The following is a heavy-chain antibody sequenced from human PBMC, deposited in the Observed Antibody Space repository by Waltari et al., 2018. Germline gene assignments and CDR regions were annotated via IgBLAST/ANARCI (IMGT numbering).Heavy chain of an antibody. CDR3: ARDHALTYYYGSGSRDAFDI. CDR1: GYTFTSYY. D-gene: IGHD3-10*01. J-gene: IGHJ3*02. CDR2: INPSGGST. Sequence: QVQLVQSGAEVKKPGASVKVSCKASGYTFTSYYMHWVRQAPGQGLEWMGIINPSGGSTSYAQKFQGRVTMTRDTSTSTVYMELSSLRSEDTAVYYCARDHALTYYYGSGSRDAFDIWGQGTMVTVSS. V-gene: IGHV1-46*01.